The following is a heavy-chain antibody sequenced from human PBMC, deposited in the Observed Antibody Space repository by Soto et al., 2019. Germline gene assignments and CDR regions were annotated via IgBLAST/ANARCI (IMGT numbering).Heavy chain of an antibody. CDR2: IHA. V-gene: IGHV1-18*01. CDR1: GYTFTSYG. Sequence: QVQLVQSGGEVKKPGASVKVSCKASGYTFTSYGIRWVRQAPGQGLERMGWIHASPKVKVRVTMTTDTTTSTAYMELRIRRSDDPAVYYCALDGGYGLIDSWGQGTMGTVSS. D-gene: IGHD5-18*01. J-gene: IGHJ4*02. CDR3: ALDGGYGLIDS.